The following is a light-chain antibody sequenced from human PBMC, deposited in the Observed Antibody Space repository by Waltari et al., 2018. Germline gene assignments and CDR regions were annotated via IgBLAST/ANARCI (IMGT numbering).Light chain of an antibody. CDR2: DHS. Sequence: SGVLTQPPPLSAAPGQTAKITFRGDHIDNKAVPRPQQRPRQAPVLVIYDHSDRPSGIPERFSGSNSGNTATLTISRVEAGDEADYFCQVWDRSNEDAHPYGVFGGGTKLTVL. J-gene: IGLJ2*01. V-gene: IGLV3-21*02. CDR1: HIDNKA. CDR3: QVWDRSNEDAHPYGV.